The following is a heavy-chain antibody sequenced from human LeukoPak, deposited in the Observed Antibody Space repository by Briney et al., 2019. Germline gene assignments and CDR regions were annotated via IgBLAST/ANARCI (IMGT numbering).Heavy chain of an antibody. Sequence: GRSLRLSCAASGFTFSSYAMHWVRQAPGKGLEWVAVISYDGSNKYYADSVKGRFTISRDNSKNTLYLQRNSLRAEDTAVYYCARAPYVTTGTPYSYYGMDVGGKGTRVTVS. CDR3: ARAPYVTTGTPYSYYGMDV. CDR2: ISYDGSNK. J-gene: IGHJ6*04. V-gene: IGHV3-30*04. D-gene: IGHD4-17*01. CDR1: GFTFSSYA.